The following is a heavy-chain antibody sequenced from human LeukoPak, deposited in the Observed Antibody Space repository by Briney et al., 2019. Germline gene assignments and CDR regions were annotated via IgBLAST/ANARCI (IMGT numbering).Heavy chain of an antibody. V-gene: IGHV3-48*01. CDR3: AKEAQNIAAFDY. CDR2: ISSSSSTI. Sequence: GGSLRLSCAASGFTFSSYSMNWVRQAPGKGLEWVSYISSSSSTIYYADSVKGRFTISRDNSKNTLYLQMNSLRAEDTAVYYCAKEAQNIAAFDYWGQGTLVTVSS. CDR1: GFTFSSYS. D-gene: IGHD6-13*01. J-gene: IGHJ4*02.